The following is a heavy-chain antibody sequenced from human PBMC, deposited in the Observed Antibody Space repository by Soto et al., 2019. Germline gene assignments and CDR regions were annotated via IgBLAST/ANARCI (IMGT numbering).Heavy chain of an antibody. Sequence: EVQLAESGGGLVKPGGSLRLSCAASGFTFSNAWMNWVRQAPGKGLEWVGRIQSKTDGGTTDYAEPVKGRFTISRYDSKNTLYLPMNSLKTEDSAVYYCPTDGGVVGGYWGQGTLVTVSS. J-gene: IGHJ4*02. CDR2: IQSKTDGGTT. V-gene: IGHV3-15*07. CDR1: GFTFSNAW. D-gene: IGHD3-16*01. CDR3: PTDGGVVGGY.